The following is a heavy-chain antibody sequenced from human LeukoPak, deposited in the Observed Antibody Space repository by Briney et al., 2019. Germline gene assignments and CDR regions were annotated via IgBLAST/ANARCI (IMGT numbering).Heavy chain of an antibody. D-gene: IGHD4-23*01. Sequence: SVKVSCKASGGTFSSYAISWVRQAPGQGLEWMGGIIPIFGTANYAQKFQGRVTITTDESTSTAYMELSSLRSEDTGVYYCARDRSRMTTVAHGDYWGQGTLVTVSS. CDR2: IIPIFGTA. V-gene: IGHV1-69*05. CDR3: ARDRSRMTTVAHGDY. CDR1: GGTFSSYA. J-gene: IGHJ4*02.